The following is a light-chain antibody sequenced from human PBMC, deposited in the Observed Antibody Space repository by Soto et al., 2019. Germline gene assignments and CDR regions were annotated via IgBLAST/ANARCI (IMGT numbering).Light chain of an antibody. CDR3: AAWDDSLNAYV. CDR1: SSNIGTFY. Sequence: QSVLTQSPSAASTPGQRVTLSCSGSSSNIGTFYVYWYQHLPGTAPRLLIYLDTQRPSGVPDRFSGSKSGTSASLAISGLRSEDEGNYYCAAWDDSLNAYVFGTGTKVTVL. CDR2: LDT. J-gene: IGLJ1*01. V-gene: IGLV1-47*02.